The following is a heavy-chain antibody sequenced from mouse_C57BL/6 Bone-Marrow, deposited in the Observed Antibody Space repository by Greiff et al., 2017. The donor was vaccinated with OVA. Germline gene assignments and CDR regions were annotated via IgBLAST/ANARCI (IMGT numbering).Heavy chain of an antibody. CDR1: GYTFTSYW. CDR3: VLLRAMDY. Sequence: VKLQEPGAELVRPGSSVKLSCKASGYTFTSYWMDWVKQRPGQGLEWIGNIYPSDSETHYNQKFKDKATLTVDKSSSTAYMQLSSLTSEDSAVYYCVLLRAMDYWGQGTSVTVSS. D-gene: IGHD2-1*01. CDR2: IYPSDSET. V-gene: IGHV1-61*01. J-gene: IGHJ4*01.